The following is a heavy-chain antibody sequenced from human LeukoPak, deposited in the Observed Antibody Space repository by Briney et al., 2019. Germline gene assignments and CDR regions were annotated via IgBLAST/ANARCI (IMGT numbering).Heavy chain of an antibody. CDR2: IYYSGST. CDR1: GGSNSSSSYY. J-gene: IGHJ3*02. V-gene: IGHV4-39*07. D-gene: IGHD3-22*01. CDR3: AGGEAMIVVVTLDVFDI. Sequence: SETLSLTCTVSGGSNSSSSYYWGWILQPPGKGLEWIGSIYYSGSTYYNPSLKSRVTISVDTSKNQFSLKLSSVTAADTAVYYCAGGEAMIVVVTLDVFDIWGQGTMVTVTS.